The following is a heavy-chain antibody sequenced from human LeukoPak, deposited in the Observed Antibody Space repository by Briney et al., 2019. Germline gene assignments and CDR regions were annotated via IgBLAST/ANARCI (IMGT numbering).Heavy chain of an antibody. Sequence: SETLSLTCTVSGDSITSYYWSWLRQPPGKGLEWIGYIYNSGNTNYNPSLKSRVTISVDTSKNQISLRLSSVTAADTAVYYCARGGRLAYCGGDCYSFYIWGQGTLVTVSS. CDR3: ARGGRLAYCGGDCYSFYI. V-gene: IGHV4-59*12. CDR2: IYNSGNT. D-gene: IGHD2-21*02. CDR1: GDSITSYY. J-gene: IGHJ4*02.